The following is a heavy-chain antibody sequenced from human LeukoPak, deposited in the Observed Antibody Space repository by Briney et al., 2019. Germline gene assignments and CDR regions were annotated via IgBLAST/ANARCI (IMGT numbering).Heavy chain of an antibody. D-gene: IGHD4-17*01. CDR2: IKQDGSEG. CDR1: GFTFSSYW. V-gene: IGHV3-7*03. Sequence: GGSLRLSCVGSGFTFSSYWMSWVRQAPGRGLEWVANIKQDGSEGYYVDSVKGRFTISRDNAKNSLYLQMNSLRAEDTAVYYCARGKTTVTPGYFDYGDQGTLVTVSP. CDR3: ARGKTTVTPGYFDY. J-gene: IGHJ4*02.